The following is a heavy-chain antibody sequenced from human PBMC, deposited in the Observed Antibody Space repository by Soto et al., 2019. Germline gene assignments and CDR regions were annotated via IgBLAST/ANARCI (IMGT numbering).Heavy chain of an antibody. V-gene: IGHV3-21*01. Sequence: GGSLRLSCAASGFTFSSYSMNWVRQAPGKGLEWVSSISSSSSYIYYADSVKGRFTISRDNAKNSLYLQMNSLRAEDTAVYYCASGGRYDILTGDFDYWGQGTLVTVSS. J-gene: IGHJ4*02. CDR1: GFTFSSYS. D-gene: IGHD3-9*01. CDR3: ASGGRYDILTGDFDY. CDR2: ISSSSSYI.